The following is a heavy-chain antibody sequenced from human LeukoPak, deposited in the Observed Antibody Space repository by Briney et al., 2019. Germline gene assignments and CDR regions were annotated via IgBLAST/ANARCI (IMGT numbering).Heavy chain of an antibody. CDR3: ARDTQIVVVPAAISS. V-gene: IGHV3-7*01. Sequence: PGGSLRLSCAASGFTFSSYWMSWVRQAPGKGLEWVANIKQDGSEKYYVDSVKGRFTISRDNAKNSLYLQMNSLRAEDTAVYYCARDTQIVVVPAAISSWGQGTLVTVSS. J-gene: IGHJ5*02. CDR1: GFTFSSYW. D-gene: IGHD2-2*02. CDR2: IKQDGSEK.